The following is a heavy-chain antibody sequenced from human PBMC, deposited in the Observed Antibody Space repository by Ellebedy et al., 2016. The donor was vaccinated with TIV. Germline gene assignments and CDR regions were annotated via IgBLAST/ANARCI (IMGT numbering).Heavy chain of an antibody. D-gene: IGHD2-2*02. CDR1: GGSISRYY. J-gene: IGHJ4*02. V-gene: IGHV4-59*12. CDR3: ARITMITYTFVH. Sequence: SETLSFTCTVSGGSISRYYWNWIRQPPGKGLEWIGYIYYSGSTNYNPSLKSRVTISVDTSKNQFSLKLRSVTAADTAVYYCARITMITYTFVHWGQGTLVTVSS. CDR2: IYYSGST.